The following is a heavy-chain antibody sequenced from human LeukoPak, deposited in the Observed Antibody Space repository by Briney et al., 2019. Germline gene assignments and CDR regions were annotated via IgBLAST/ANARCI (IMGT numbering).Heavy chain of an antibody. V-gene: IGHV3-15*01. CDR1: GFTFSNAW. D-gene: IGHD1-26*01. CDR2: IKSKTDGGTT. J-gene: IGHJ3*02. Sequence: GGSLRLSCAASGFTFSNAWMSWGRQAPGKGLEWVGRIKSKTDGGTTDYAAPVKGRFTISRYDSKNTLYLQMNSLKTEDTAVYYCTTSSIVRGSNAFDIWGQGTMVTVSS. CDR3: TTSSIVRGSNAFDI.